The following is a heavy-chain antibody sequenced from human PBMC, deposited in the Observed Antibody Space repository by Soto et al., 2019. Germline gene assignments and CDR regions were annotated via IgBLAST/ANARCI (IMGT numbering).Heavy chain of an antibody. V-gene: IGHV1-8*01. J-gene: IGHJ6*03. CDR3: ARAAAGQPYYYYYYYMDV. CDR1: GYTFTSYD. CDR2: MNPNSGNT. D-gene: IGHD6-13*01. Sequence: QVQLVQSGAEVKKPGASVKVSCKASGYTFTSYDINWVRQATGQGLEWMGWMNPNSGNTGYAQKFQGRVTMTRNTSISKAYMEVGSLRSEDTAVYYCARAAAGQPYYYYYYYMDVWGKGTTVTVSS.